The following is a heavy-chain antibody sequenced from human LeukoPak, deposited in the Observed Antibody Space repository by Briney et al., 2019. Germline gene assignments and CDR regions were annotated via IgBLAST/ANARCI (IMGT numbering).Heavy chain of an antibody. J-gene: IGHJ5*02. CDR3: AGHGRSHYDSWFDP. V-gene: IGHV4-39*01. D-gene: IGHD3-3*01. CDR2: IYYSGST. CDR1: GGSISSSSYY. Sequence: PSETLSLTCTVSGGSISSSSYYWGWIRQPPGKGLEWIGSIYYSGSTYYNPSLKSRVTISVDTSKNQFSLKLSSVTAADTAVYYCAGHGRSHYDSWFDPWGQGTLVTVSS.